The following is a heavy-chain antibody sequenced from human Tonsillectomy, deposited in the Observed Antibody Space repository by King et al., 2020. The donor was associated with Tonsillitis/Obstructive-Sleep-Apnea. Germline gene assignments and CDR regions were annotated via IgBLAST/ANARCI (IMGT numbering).Heavy chain of an antibody. CDR1: GGSISSSY. D-gene: IGHD2-8*01. V-gene: IGHV4-59*01. CDR2: IYYSGST. CDR3: ARDMVLEAGGDAFDI. Sequence: QVQLQESGPGLVKPSETLSLTCTVSGGSISSSYWSWIRQPPGKGLEWIGYIYYSGSTNYNPSLKSRVTISVDTSKNQFSLRLSSVTAADTAVYYCARDMVLEAGGDAFDIWGQGKMVTVSS. J-gene: IGHJ3*02.